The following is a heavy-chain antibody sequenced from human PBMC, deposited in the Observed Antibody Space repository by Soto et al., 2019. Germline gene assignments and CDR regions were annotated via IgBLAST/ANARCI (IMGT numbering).Heavy chain of an antibody. CDR3: ATTPLPVIRYYFDY. J-gene: IGHJ4*02. CDR1: GGTFSSYA. Sequence: SVKVSCKASGGTFSSYAISWVRQAPGQGLEWMGGIIPISGTANYAQKFQGRVTITADESTSTAYMELSSLRSEDTAVYYCATTPLPVIRYYFDYWGQGTLVTVSS. V-gene: IGHV1-69*13. D-gene: IGHD2-15*01. CDR2: IIPISGTA.